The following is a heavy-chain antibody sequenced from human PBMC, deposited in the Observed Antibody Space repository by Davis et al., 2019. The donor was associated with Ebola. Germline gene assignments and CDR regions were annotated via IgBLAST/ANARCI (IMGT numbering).Heavy chain of an antibody. Sequence: MPSETLSLTCTVSGGSISSYYWSWIRQPPGKGLEWIGYIYYSGSTNYNPSLKSRVTISVDTSKNQFSLKLSSVTAADTAVYYCARGPATIFGVVYTNYYGMDVWGQGATVTVS. J-gene: IGHJ6*02. CDR1: GGSISSYY. V-gene: IGHV4-59*01. D-gene: IGHD3-3*01. CDR2: IYYSGST. CDR3: ARGPATIFGVVYTNYYGMDV.